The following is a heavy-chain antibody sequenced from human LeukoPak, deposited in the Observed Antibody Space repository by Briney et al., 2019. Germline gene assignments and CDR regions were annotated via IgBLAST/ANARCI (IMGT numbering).Heavy chain of an antibody. CDR1: GGSFSGYY. Sequence: SETLSLTCAVHGGSFSGYYWSWIRQPPGKGLEWIGEINHSGSTNYNPSLKSRVTISVDTSKNQFSLKLSSVTAADTAVYYCAREGRIAAAASFDYWGQGTLVTVSS. D-gene: IGHD6-13*01. CDR3: AREGRIAAAASFDY. J-gene: IGHJ4*02. V-gene: IGHV4-34*01. CDR2: INHSGST.